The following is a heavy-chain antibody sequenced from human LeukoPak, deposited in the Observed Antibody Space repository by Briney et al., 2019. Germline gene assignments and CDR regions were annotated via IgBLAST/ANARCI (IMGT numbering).Heavy chain of an antibody. D-gene: IGHD4-23*01. V-gene: IGHV5-51*01. CDR1: GYSFTSYW. CDR3: ASAPDYGGNPNWFDP. J-gene: IGHJ5*02. Sequence: GESLKISCKGSGYSFTSYWIGWVRQMPGKGLEWMGIIYPGDSDTRYSPSFQGQVTISADKSISTAYLQWSSLKASDTATYYCASAPDYGGNPNWFDPWGQGTLVTVSS. CDR2: IYPGDSDT.